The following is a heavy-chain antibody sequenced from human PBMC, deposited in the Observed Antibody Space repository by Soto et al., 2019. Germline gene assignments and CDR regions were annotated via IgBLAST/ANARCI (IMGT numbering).Heavy chain of an antibody. D-gene: IGHD2-15*01. J-gene: IGHJ4*02. V-gene: IGHV1-69*04. CDR2: VIPNLGVT. CDR3: ARDKGYWIDTSCTDFDF. Sequence: GASVKVSCKASGGTLSSYTFSWVRQAPGQGLEWMGRVIPNLGVTNYAKKFQGRFTIVVDTSTSTAYMELNSLRYEDTAVYYCARDKGYWIDTSCTDFDFWCQGTLVTVSS. CDR1: GGTLSSYT.